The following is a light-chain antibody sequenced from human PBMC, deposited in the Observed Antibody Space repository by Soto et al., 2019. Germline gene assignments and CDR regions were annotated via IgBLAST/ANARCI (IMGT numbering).Light chain of an antibody. V-gene: IGKV4-1*01. J-gene: IGKJ1*01. CDR1: QSVLYSSNNKNY. Sequence: DIVMTQSPDSLAVSLGERATINCKSSQSVLYSSNNKNYLAWYQQKPGQPPKLLIYWASTRESGVPDRFSGSGSGTYFTLTISSLQAEDVAVYYCQQYYSIPPTFGQGTKVEIK. CDR3: QQYYSIPPT. CDR2: WAS.